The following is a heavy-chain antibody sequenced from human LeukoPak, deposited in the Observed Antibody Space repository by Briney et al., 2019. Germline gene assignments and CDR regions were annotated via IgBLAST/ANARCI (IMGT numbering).Heavy chain of an antibody. CDR3: ARDPGYYYDSSGYLYYYYGMDV. J-gene: IGHJ6*02. Sequence: PGGSLRLSCAASGFTFSSYGMHWVRQAPGKGLEWVAVIWYDGSNKYYADSVKGRFTISRDNSKNTLYLQMNSLRAEDTAVYYCARDPGYYYDSSGYLYYYYGMDVWGQGTTVTVSS. V-gene: IGHV3-33*01. D-gene: IGHD3-22*01. CDR2: IWYDGSNK. CDR1: GFTFSSYG.